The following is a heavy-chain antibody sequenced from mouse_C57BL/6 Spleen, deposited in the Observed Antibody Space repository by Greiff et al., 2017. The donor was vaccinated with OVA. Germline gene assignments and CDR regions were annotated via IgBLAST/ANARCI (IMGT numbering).Heavy chain of an antibody. CDR3: ARSGIYDGYYNYAMDY. CDR2: INPSSGYT. J-gene: IGHJ4*01. D-gene: IGHD2-3*01. CDR1: GYTFTSYT. V-gene: IGHV1-4*01. Sequence: QVQLQQSGAELARPGASVKMSCKASGYTFTSYTMHWVKQRPGQGLEWIGYINPSSGYTKYNQKFKDKATLTADKSSSTAYMQLSSLTYEDSAVYYCARSGIYDGYYNYAMDYWGQGTSVTVSS.